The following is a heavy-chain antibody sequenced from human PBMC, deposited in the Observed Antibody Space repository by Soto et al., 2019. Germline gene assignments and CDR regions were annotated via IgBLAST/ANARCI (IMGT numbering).Heavy chain of an antibody. D-gene: IGHD2-8*02. CDR2: INPSGGST. Sequence: ASVKVSCKASGYTFTSYYMHWVRQAPGQGLEWMGIINPSGGSTSYAQKFQGRVTMTRDTSTSTVYMELRSLRSDDTAVYYCARDGGVQARFDPWGQGTLVTVSS. CDR1: GYTFTSYY. J-gene: IGHJ5*02. CDR3: ARDGGVQARFDP. V-gene: IGHV1-46*01.